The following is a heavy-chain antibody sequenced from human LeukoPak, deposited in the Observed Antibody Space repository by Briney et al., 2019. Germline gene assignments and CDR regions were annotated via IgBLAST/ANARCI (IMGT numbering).Heavy chain of an antibody. D-gene: IGHD5-12*01. J-gene: IGHJ3*01. V-gene: IGHV3-23*01. CDR2: ISGSGGST. CDR3: VKEHVDRGFTRSFVF. CDR1: GFTFSSYA. Sequence: GGSLRLSCAASGFTFSSYAMSWVRQAPGKGLEWVSAISGSGGSTYYADSVKGRLTTSRDNYKNTVDLHMNSPRAEDTAIYYCVKEHVDRGFTRSFVFWGQGIVVTVSS.